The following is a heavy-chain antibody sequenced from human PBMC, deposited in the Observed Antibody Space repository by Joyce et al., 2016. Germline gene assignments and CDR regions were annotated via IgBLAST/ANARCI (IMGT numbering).Heavy chain of an antibody. D-gene: IGHD1-1*01. CDR1: GLTFSDYS. V-gene: IGHV3-48*04. CDR3: AVRAGTYSFDC. Sequence: EVQLVESGGGLVQRGGSLRLSCVASGLTFSDYSMNWVRQAPGKGLEWVSYINSGSSSIYYADSVKGRFTISRDNAKNALYRQMNSLGAEDTAVYYCAVRAGTYSFDCWGQGTLVTVSS. J-gene: IGHJ4*02. CDR2: INSGSSSI.